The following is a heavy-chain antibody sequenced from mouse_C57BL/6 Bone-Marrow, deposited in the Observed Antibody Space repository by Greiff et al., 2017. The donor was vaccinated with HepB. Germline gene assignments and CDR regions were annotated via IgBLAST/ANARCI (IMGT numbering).Heavy chain of an antibody. CDR2: IWSGGST. V-gene: IGHV2-2*01. CDR1: GFSLTSYG. J-gene: IGHJ1*03. CDR3: ARMRLRWYFDV. Sequence: QVQLKESGPGLVQPSQSLSITCTVSGFSLTSYGVHWVRQSPGKGLEWLGVIWSGGSTDYNAAFISRLGISKDKSKSQVFFKMNSLQADDTSIYYCARMRLRWYFDVWGTGTTVTVSS. D-gene: IGHD2-2*01.